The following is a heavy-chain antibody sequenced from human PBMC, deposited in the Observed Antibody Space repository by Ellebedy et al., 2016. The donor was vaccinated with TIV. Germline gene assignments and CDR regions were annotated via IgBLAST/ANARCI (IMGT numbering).Heavy chain of an antibody. D-gene: IGHD2-15*01. CDR2: VNPHSGDT. CDR3: ARDARYYYGVDV. Sequence: AASVKVSCKASGYTFTGYYMHWVRQAPGQGLEWMGWVNPHSGDTNYAQKFQGRVTMTRDTSISTAYMELSRLRSDDTTVYYCARDARYYYGVDVWGQGTTVTVSS. J-gene: IGHJ6*02. CDR1: GYTFTGYY. V-gene: IGHV1-2*02.